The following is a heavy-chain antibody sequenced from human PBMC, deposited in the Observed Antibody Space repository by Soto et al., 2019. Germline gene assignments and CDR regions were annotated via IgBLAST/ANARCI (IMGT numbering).Heavy chain of an antibody. CDR3: ARHIAAAGILAFDI. D-gene: IGHD6-13*01. CDR2: MNPNSGNT. Sequence: GASVKVSGKASGYTFTIYDINCVLQSTGQGLEWMGWMNPNSGNTGYAQKFQGRVTMTRNTSISTAYMELSSLRSEDTAVYYCARHIAAAGILAFDIWGQGTMVTVSS. CDR1: GYTFTIYD. J-gene: IGHJ3*02. V-gene: IGHV1-8*01.